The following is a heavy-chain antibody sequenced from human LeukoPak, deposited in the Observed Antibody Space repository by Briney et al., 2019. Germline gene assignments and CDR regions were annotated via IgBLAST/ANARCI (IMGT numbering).Heavy chain of an antibody. V-gene: IGHV5-51*01. CDR3: ARPGSDWHFDY. CDR1: GYYFTNYW. J-gene: IGHJ4*02. D-gene: IGHD6-19*01. Sequence: GESLKISCKGPGYYFTNYWMAWVRQMPGKGLEYMGFIYPGENNIRYSPPFQGQVTISADKSINTAYLQWSSLKASDTAMYFCARPGSDWHFDYWGQGTLVTVSS. CDR2: IYPGENNI.